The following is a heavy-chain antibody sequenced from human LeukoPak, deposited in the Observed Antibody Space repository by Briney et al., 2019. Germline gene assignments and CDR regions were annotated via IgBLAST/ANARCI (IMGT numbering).Heavy chain of an antibody. Sequence: ASVKVSCKASGYTFTSYGIIWVRQAPGQGLEWMGWISAYNGNTNYAQKLQGRVTMTTDTSTSTAYMELRSLRSDDTAVYYCARAPRIVVVPAAITGDGDYWGQGTLVTVSS. V-gene: IGHV1-18*01. CDR3: ARAPRIVVVPAAITGDGDY. J-gene: IGHJ4*02. CDR1: GYTFTSYG. CDR2: ISAYNGNT. D-gene: IGHD2-2*01.